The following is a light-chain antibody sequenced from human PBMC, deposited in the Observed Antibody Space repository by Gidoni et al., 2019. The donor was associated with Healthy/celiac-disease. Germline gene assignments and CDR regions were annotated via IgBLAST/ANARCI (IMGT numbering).Light chain of an antibody. J-gene: IGKJ2*01. Sequence: DIQMTQSPSTLSASVGDRVTITCRASQSISSLLAWYQQKPGKAPKPLIYDASSLESGVPSRFSGSGSGTEFTLTISSLQPDDFATYYCQQSRTFGQGTKLEIK. CDR3: QQSRT. CDR1: QSISSL. CDR2: DAS. V-gene: IGKV1-5*01.